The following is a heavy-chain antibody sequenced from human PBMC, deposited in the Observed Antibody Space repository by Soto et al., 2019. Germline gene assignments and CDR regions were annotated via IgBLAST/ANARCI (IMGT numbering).Heavy chain of an antibody. V-gene: IGHV3-66*01. J-gene: IGHJ2*01. CDR1: GFTVSSHY. D-gene: IGHD3-22*01. CDR2: IYSGGST. Sequence: EVQLVESGGGLVQPGGSLRLSCAASGFTVSSHYMSWVRQAPGKGLECVSVIYSGGSTYYADSVKARFTISRDNSKNTLYLQMNSLRAEDTAVYYCARAPTGYYDSSGYYYNYWYFDLWGRGTLFTVSS. CDR3: ARAPTGYYDSSGYYYNYWYFDL.